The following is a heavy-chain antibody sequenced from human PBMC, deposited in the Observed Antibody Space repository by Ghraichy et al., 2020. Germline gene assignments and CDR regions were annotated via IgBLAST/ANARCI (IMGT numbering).Heavy chain of an antibody. Sequence: GSLRLSCAASGFTFSNAWMSWVRQAPGKGLEWVGRIKSKTDGGTTDYAAPVKGRFTISRDDSKNTLYLQMNSLKTEDTAVYYCTTAGEGVATIIRGNDAFDIWGRGTMVTVSS. CDR2: IKSKTDGGTT. J-gene: IGHJ3*02. D-gene: IGHD5-12*01. V-gene: IGHV3-15*01. CDR1: GFTFSNAW. CDR3: TTAGEGVATIIRGNDAFDI.